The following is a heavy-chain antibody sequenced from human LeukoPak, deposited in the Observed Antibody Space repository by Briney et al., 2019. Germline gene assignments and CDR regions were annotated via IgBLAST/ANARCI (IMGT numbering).Heavy chain of an antibody. D-gene: IGHD2-2*01. CDR1: GDTFSSYA. V-gene: IGHV1-69*04. J-gene: IGHJ6*02. Sequence: ASVKVSCKASGDTFSSYAISWVRQAPGQGLEWMGRIIPILGIANYAQKFQGRVTITADKSTSTAYMELSSLRSEDTAVYYCASEDIVVVPAAIGGYYYYYYGMDVWGQGTTVTVSS. CDR2: IIPILGIA. CDR3: ASEDIVVVPAAIGGYYYYYYGMDV.